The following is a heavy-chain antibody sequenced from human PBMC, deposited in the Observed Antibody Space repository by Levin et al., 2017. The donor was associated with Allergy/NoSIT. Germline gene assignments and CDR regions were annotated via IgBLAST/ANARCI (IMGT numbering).Heavy chain of an antibody. V-gene: IGHV4-4*02. CDR2: IYHSGST. J-gene: IGHJ3*02. D-gene: IGHD5-18*01. CDR1: GGSISSSNW. Sequence: GSLRLSCAVSGGSISSSNWWSWVRQPPGKGLEWIGEIYHSGSTNYNPSLKSRVTISVDKSKNQFSLKLSSVTAADTAVYYCARGGTRYSFAQKLGSGYAFDIWGQGTMVTVSS. CDR3: ARGGTRYSFAQKLGSGYAFDI.